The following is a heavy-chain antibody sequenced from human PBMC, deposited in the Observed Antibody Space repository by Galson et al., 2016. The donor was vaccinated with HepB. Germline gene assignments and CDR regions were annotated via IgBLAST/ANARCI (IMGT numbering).Heavy chain of an antibody. D-gene: IGHD6-19*01. CDR2: ITISGDYR. Sequence: SLRLPCAASGFTFSSYAMSWVRQAPGTGLEWVSAITISGDYRYYADSRKGRFTISRDNSKNTLHLQMTSLRAEDTAVYYYAKDLIAVSGPYFDSWGQGTLVTVSS. CDR3: AKDLIAVSGPYFDS. V-gene: IGHV3-23*01. CDR1: GFTFSSYA. J-gene: IGHJ4*02.